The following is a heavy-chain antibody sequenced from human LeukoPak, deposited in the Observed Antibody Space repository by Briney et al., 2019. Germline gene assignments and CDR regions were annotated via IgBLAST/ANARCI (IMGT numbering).Heavy chain of an antibody. CDR1: GFTVSSNY. Sequence: GGSLRLSCAASGFTVSSNYMSWVRQAPGKGLEWVSVIYAGGTTYYADSVKGRFTISRDNSKNTVYLQINSLSAEDTAIYYCARETLAGFDYWGQGTMVTDSS. V-gene: IGHV3-53*01. D-gene: IGHD6-19*01. J-gene: IGHJ4*02. CDR2: IYAGGTT. CDR3: ARETLAGFDY.